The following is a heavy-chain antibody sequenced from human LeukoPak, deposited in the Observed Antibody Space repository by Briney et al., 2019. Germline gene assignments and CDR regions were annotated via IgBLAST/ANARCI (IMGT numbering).Heavy chain of an antibody. J-gene: IGHJ4*02. CDR1: GDSVTGYY. Sequence: IPSETLSLTCTVFGDSVTGYYLNWVRQPPGKGLEWIGHIYKIGTTNYNPSLKSRLTISADTSKNQFSLKLRSVTAADTAVYYCVIGVGWQPDYWGQGALVTVSS. CDR3: VIGVGWQPDY. CDR2: IYKIGTT. D-gene: IGHD2-15*01. V-gene: IGHV4-59*02.